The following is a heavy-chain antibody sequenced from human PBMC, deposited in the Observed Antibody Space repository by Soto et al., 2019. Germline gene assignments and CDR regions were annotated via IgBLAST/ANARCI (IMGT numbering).Heavy chain of an antibody. D-gene: IGHD5-18*01. CDR1: GSTFSSYG. J-gene: IGHJ6*02. Sequence: PGGSLRLSCAASGSTFSSYGMHWVRQAPGKGLEWVAVISYDGSNKYYADSVKGRFTISRDNSKNTLYLQMNSLRAEDTAVYYCAKPHTALSNYYGMDVWGQGTTVTVSS. CDR2: ISYDGSNK. V-gene: IGHV3-30*18. CDR3: AKPHTALSNYYGMDV.